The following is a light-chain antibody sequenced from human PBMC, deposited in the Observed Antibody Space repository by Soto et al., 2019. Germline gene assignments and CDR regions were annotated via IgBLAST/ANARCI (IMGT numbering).Light chain of an antibody. Sequence: EIVLTQSPATLSLSPGERATLSCRASQSVGSYFAWYQQKPGQTPRLLIYDISSRATGIPTRFSGSGSGTDFALTISGLEPEDFAVYYCQQRTNWPWTFGQGTKVDIK. CDR3: QQRTNWPWT. CDR1: QSVGSY. J-gene: IGKJ1*01. CDR2: DIS. V-gene: IGKV3-11*01.